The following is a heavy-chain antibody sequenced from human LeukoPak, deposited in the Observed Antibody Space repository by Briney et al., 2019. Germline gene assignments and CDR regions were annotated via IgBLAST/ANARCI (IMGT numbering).Heavy chain of an antibody. CDR1: GFTFSSYE. CDR3: ARAGYSYGYWFDY. D-gene: IGHD5-18*01. CDR2: ISSSGSTI. V-gene: IGHV3-48*03. J-gene: IGHJ4*02. Sequence: GGSLRLSRAASGFTFSSYEMNWVRQARGKGLEWGSYISSSGSTIYYADSVKGRFTISRDNAKNSLYLQMNSLRAEDTAVYYCARAGYSYGYWFDYWGQGTLVTVSS.